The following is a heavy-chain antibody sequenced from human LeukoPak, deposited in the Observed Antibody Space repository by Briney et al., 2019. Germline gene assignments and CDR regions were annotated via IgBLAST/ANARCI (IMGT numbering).Heavy chain of an antibody. V-gene: IGHV3-21*01. Sequence: GGSRRLSCAVSGFTFSSYEMNWVRQTPGKGLEWVSSIIRSSRHIYYADSVKGRFTISRDNAKNSLYLQMNSLRAEDTAVYYCARSPWSLWFGELSYYYMDVWGKGTTVTISS. J-gene: IGHJ6*03. CDR2: IIRSSRHI. CDR1: GFTFSSYE. D-gene: IGHD3-10*01. CDR3: ARSPWSLWFGELSYYYMDV.